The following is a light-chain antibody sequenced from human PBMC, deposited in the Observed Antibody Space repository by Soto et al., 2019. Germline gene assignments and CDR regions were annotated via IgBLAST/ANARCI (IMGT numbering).Light chain of an antibody. CDR2: GAS. CDR3: QQYNNWPPYT. CDR1: QSVSSN. J-gene: IGKJ2*01. V-gene: IGKV3-15*01. Sequence: EIVMTQSPATLSVSPGERATLSCRASQSVSSNLAWYQQKPGQAPRLLIYGASTRATGIPARFSGSRSGTEFTLTISSLQSEDFAVYYSQQYNNWPPYTFGQGTQLEIK.